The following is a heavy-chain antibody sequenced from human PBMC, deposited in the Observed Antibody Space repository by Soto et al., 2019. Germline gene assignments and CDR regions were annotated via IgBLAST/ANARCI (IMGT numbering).Heavy chain of an antibody. V-gene: IGHV1-2*02. J-gene: IGHJ4*02. D-gene: IGHD1-26*01. Sequence: ASVKVSCKASGYSFTGHYIHRVRQAPEQGPEWMGEIGPESGATRYAQKFQGRVTMTMDASITTVYMELNNLRPDDTAIYYCGRGRSGQIVVFYWGQGTPVTVSS. CDR2: IGPESGAT. CDR3: GRGRSGQIVVFY. CDR1: GYSFTGHY.